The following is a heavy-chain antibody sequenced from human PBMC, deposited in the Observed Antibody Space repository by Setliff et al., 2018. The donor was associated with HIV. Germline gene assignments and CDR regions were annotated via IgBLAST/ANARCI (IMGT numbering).Heavy chain of an antibody. J-gene: IGHJ4*02. CDR3: VRVGPWYYGRSGYLASWDY. CDR2: TIPMSDIP. CDR1: GITFNHYA. Sequence: GASVKVSCKASGITFNHYALSWVRQAPGQRPEWMGGTIPMSDIPNYAQNFQGRVTITADHSTTTTYMELSSLSSEDTAVYYCVRVGPWYYGRSGYLASWDYWGQGTQVTVS. D-gene: IGHD3-22*01. V-gene: IGHV1-69*10.